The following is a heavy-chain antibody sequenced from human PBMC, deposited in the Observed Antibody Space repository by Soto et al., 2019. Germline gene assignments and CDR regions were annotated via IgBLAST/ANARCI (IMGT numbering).Heavy chain of an antibody. V-gene: IGHV4-59*01. J-gene: IGHJ5*02. CDR3: ARGGDYAGGYWFDP. Sequence: QVQLQESGPGLVKPSETLSLTCTVSGGSISSYYWSWIRQPPGKGLEWIGYIYYSGSTNYNPSLKSRVAISVDPSKNQFSLKLSSVTAADTAVYYCARGGDYAGGYWFDPWGQGTLVTVSS. CDR2: IYYSGST. D-gene: IGHD4-17*01. CDR1: GGSISSYY.